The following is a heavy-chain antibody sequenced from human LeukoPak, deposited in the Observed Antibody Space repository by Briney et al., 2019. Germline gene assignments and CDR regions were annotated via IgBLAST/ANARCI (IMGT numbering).Heavy chain of an antibody. V-gene: IGHV4-59*11. CDR3: ARLRDWFDP. CDR2: IYYSGST. J-gene: IGHJ5*02. CDR1: GGSISNHY. Sequence: PSETLSLTCTVSGGSISNHYWSWIRQPPGKGPEWIGYIYYSGSTNYNPSLKSRVTMSVDTSKNQFSLKLSSVTAADTAVYYCARLRDWFDPWGQGTLVTVSS.